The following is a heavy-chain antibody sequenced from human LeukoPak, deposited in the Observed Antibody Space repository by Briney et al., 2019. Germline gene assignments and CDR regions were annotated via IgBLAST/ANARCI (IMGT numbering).Heavy chain of an antibody. CDR3: ARYDGLTGYHYFDY. Sequence: SETLSLTCAVYGGSFSGYYWSWIRQPPGKGLEWIGEINHSGSTNYNPSLKSRVTISVDTSKNQFSLKLSSVTAADTAVYYCARYDGLTGYHYFDYWGQGTLVTVSS. V-gene: IGHV4-34*01. D-gene: IGHD3-9*01. CDR2: INHSGST. J-gene: IGHJ4*02. CDR1: GGSFSGYY.